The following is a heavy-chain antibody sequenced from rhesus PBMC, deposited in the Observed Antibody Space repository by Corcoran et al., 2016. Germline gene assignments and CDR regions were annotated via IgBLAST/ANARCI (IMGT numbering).Heavy chain of an antibody. CDR1: GGSISGYY. Sequence: QVQLQESGPGLVKPSETLSLTCTVSGGSISGYYWNWTRQTPGKGLEWIANIHGSGTTTNSKPYLKSRVTLSVDTSKNQFSLKLTSVTAADRAVYYCARQTSGWAVTDVWGPGVLVTVSS. D-gene: IGHD6-31*01. V-gene: IGHV4S11*01. CDR3: ARQTSGWAVTDV. J-gene: IGHJ5-1*01. CDR2: IHGSGTTT.